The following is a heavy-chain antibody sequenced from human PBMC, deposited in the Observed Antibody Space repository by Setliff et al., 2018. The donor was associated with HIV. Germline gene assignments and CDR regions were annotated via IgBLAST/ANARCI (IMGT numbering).Heavy chain of an antibody. D-gene: IGHD3-10*01. CDR2: IYTSGST. J-gene: IGHJ4*02. CDR1: GGSISSYY. Sequence: NPSETLSLTCTVSGGSISSYYWSWIRQPPGKGLEWIGYIYTSGSTNYNPSLKSRVTISVDTSKNQFSLKLSSVTAADTAVYYCASLDGHNSGYFDYWGLGTLVTVSS. V-gene: IGHV4-4*09. CDR3: ASLDGHNSGYFDY.